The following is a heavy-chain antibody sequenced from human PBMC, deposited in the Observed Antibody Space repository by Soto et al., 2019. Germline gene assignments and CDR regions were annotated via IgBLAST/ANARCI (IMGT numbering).Heavy chain of an antibody. CDR1: GGTFSSYA. D-gene: IGHD3-10*01. V-gene: IGHV1-69*13. Sequence: SVKVSCKASGGTFSSYAMSWVRQAPGQGLEWMGGIIPMFGTADYAQKFQGRVTITADESTSTAYMELSSLRSDDTAVYYCATMKGGSQYYYYGMDVWGQGTTVTVSS. CDR3: ATMKGGSQYYYYGMDV. J-gene: IGHJ6*02. CDR2: IIPMFGTA.